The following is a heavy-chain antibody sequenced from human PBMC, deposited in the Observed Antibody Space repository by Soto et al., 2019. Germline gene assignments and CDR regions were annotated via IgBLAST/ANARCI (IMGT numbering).Heavy chain of an antibody. CDR1: GGSISSGGYY. CDR3: ARDYNTVLDY. Sequence: SETLSLTCTISGGSISSGGYYWSWIRQHPGKGLEWIGYIYYSGSTYYNPSLKSRVTISVDTSKNQFSLKLSSVTAADTAVYYCARDYNTVLDYWGQGTLVTVSS. CDR2: IYYSGST. V-gene: IGHV4-31*03. J-gene: IGHJ4*02. D-gene: IGHD1-1*01.